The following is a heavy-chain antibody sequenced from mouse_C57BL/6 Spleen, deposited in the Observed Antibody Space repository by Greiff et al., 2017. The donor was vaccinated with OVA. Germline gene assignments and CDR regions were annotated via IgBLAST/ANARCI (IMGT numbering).Heavy chain of an antibody. J-gene: IGHJ4*01. Sequence: QVQLKQPGTELVKPGASVKLSCKASGYTFTSYWMHWVKQRPGQGLEWIGNINPSNGGTNYNEKFKSKATLTVDKSSSTAYMQLSSLTSEDSAVYYCARSHYGSSYDYYAMDYWGQGTSVTVSS. CDR2: INPSNGGT. V-gene: IGHV1-53*01. CDR1: GYTFTSYW. CDR3: ARSHYGSSYDYYAMDY. D-gene: IGHD1-1*01.